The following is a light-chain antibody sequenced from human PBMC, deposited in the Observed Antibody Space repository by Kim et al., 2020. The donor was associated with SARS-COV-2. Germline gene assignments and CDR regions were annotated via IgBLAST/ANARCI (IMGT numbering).Light chain of an antibody. Sequence: SYELTQPPSVSVSPGQTASITCSGDKLGDKYACWYQQKPGQSPVLVIYQDSKRPSGITERFSGSNSGNTATLTISGTQAMDEADYYCQAWDRTTVVFGGGTQLTVL. CDR3: QAWDRTTVV. CDR1: KLGDKY. CDR2: QDS. J-gene: IGLJ2*01. V-gene: IGLV3-1*01.